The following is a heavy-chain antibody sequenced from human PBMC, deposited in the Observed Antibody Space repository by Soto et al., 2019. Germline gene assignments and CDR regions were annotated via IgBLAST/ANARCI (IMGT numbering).Heavy chain of an antibody. J-gene: IGHJ4*02. V-gene: IGHV4-34*01. Sequence: SETLSLTCAVYGGSFSGHYWSWIRQPPGKGLEWIGEINDGGTKNYNPSLKSRVIISVDTSKNQFSLKMRSVTAADTAVYYCARGVPGYSSSWYAYWGQGTLVTV. CDR1: GGSFSGHY. D-gene: IGHD6-13*01. CDR3: ARGVPGYSSSWYAY. CDR2: INDGGTK.